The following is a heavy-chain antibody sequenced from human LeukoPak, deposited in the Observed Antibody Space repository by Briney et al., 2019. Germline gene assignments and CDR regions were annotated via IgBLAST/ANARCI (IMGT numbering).Heavy chain of an antibody. CDR2: ITGSGVHT. J-gene: IGHJ4*02. CDR1: GFTFSSYD. Sequence: GGSLRLSCAASGFTFSSYDMTWVRQAPGRGLEWVSAITGSGVHTYYADSVKGRFTISRDNSKNTLYLQMNSLTAEDTAVYYCAKEWASSGYHGFDYWGQGTPVTVSS. CDR3: AKEWASSGYHGFDY. D-gene: IGHD5-12*01. V-gene: IGHV3-23*01.